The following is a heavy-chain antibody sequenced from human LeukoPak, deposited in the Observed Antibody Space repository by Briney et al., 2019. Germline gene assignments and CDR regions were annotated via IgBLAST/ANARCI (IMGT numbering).Heavy chain of an antibody. Sequence: QPGGSLRLSCAASGFTFSSYAMSWVRQAPGKGLEWVSIIYSGGSTYYADSVKGRYTISRDSSKNTLYLQMKSLRAEDTAVYFCARGGYSSAWGIDYWGQGTLVTVSS. CDR3: ARGGYSSAWGIDY. CDR2: IYSGGST. CDR1: GFTFSSYA. J-gene: IGHJ4*02. D-gene: IGHD6-19*01. V-gene: IGHV3-66*01.